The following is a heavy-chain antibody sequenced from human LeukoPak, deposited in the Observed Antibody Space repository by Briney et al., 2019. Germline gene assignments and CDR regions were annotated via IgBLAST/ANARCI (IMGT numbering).Heavy chain of an antibody. D-gene: IGHD3-9*01. CDR2: ISAYNGNT. CDR3: ARDPQKNSDILPGYPPDY. V-gene: IGHV1-18*01. Sequence: ASVKVSCKASGYTFTSYGISWVRQAPGQGLEWMGWISAYNGNTNYAQKLQGRVTMTTDTSTSTAYMELTSLISDDTAVYYCARDPQKNSDILPGYPPDYWGQGTLVTVSS. J-gene: IGHJ4*02. CDR1: GYTFTSYG.